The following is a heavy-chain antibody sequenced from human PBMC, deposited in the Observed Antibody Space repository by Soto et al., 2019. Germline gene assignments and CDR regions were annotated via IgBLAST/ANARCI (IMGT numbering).Heavy chain of an antibody. D-gene: IGHD6-19*01. J-gene: IGHJ3*02. CDR2: INPSGGST. CDR3: ARGLAPNSSGWTDAFDI. V-gene: IGHV1-46*03. CDR1: GYTFTSYY. Sequence: QVQLVQSGAEVKKPGASVKVSCKASGYTFTSYYMHWVRQAPGQGLEWMGIINPSGGSTSYAQKFQGRVTMTRDTSTSTVYMELSSLRSEDTAVYYCARGLAPNSSGWTDAFDIWGQETMVTVSS.